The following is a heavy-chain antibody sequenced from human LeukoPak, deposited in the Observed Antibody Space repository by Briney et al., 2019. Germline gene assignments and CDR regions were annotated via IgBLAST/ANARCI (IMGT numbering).Heavy chain of an antibody. CDR1: GYTFTSYY. V-gene: IGHV1-46*01. J-gene: IGHJ3*02. D-gene: IGHD2-21*02. Sequence: GASVKVSCKASGYTFTSYYMHWVRQAPGQGLEWMGIINASGGSTSYAQKFQGRVTMTRDTSTSTVYMELSSLRSEDTAVYYCARGGKIVVVTAIRSDDAFGIWGQGTMVTVSS. CDR3: ARGGKIVVVTAIRSDDAFGI. CDR2: INASGGST.